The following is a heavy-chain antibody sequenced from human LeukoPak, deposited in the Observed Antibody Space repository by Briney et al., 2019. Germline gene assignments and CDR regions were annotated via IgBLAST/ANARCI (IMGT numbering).Heavy chain of an antibody. D-gene: IGHD2-2*01. CDR2: IYYSGST. CDR1: GGSISGYY. V-gene: IGHV4-39*01. Sequence: SETLSLTCIVSGGSISGYYWGWIRQPPGKGLEWIGSIYYSGSTYYNPSLKSRVTISVDTSKNQFSLKLSSVTAADTAVYYCARPMGGYCSSTSCSNWFDPWGQGTLVTVSS. J-gene: IGHJ5*02. CDR3: ARPMGGYCSSTSCSNWFDP.